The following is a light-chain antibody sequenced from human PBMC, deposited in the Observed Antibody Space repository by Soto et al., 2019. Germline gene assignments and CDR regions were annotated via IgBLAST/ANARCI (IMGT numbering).Light chain of an antibody. J-gene: IGKJ1*01. V-gene: IGKV3-15*01. Sequence: EIVMTQSPATLSVSPGERATLSCRASQSIITNLAWYQQKPGQAPRLLIYAASTRAIGVPGRFTGSESGTEFTLTISSLQSEDFAVYFCQQYNNWPWTFGQGTKVDIK. CDR2: AAS. CDR1: QSIITN. CDR3: QQYNNWPWT.